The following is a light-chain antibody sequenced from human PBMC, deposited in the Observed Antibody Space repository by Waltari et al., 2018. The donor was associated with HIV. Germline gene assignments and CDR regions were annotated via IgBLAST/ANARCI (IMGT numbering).Light chain of an antibody. CDR1: SGHSSNA. J-gene: IGLJ3*02. V-gene: IGLV4-69*01. CDR2: VNSDGSH. CDR3: QTGGTGIAV. Sequence: QPVLTQPPAASGTLGASVKLTCTLSSGHSSNAIAWHQQQPEKGPRFLVKVNSDGSHNRGAGIPARFSGYTEGAERYLTTSSRPAEDEADYYCQTGGTGIAVFGGGTKLTVL.